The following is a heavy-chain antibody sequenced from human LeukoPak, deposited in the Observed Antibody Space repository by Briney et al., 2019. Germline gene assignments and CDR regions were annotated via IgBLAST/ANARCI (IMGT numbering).Heavy chain of an antibody. Sequence: PSETLSLTCAGYGESFSGYYWSWIRQPPGKGLEWIGEINHSGSTNYNPSLKSRVTISVDTSKNQFSLKLSSVTAADTAVYYCASSGIAAAGTDYWGQGTLVTVSS. CDR2: INHSGST. CDR3: ASSGIAAAGTDY. V-gene: IGHV4-34*01. J-gene: IGHJ4*02. CDR1: GESFSGYY. D-gene: IGHD6-13*01.